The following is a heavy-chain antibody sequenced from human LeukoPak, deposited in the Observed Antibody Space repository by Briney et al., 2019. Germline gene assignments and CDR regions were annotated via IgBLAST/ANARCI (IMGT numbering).Heavy chain of an antibody. CDR2: ISRSGGST. CDR3: AKDGIRYSGYNTYYYFDY. D-gene: IGHD5-12*01. CDR1: GFTFSSYA. Sequence: GGSLRLSCAASGFTFSSYAMSWVRQAPGKGLEWVSAISRSGGSTYYADSVKGRFTISRDNSKNTLYLQMNSLRAEDTAVYYCAKDGIRYSGYNTYYYFDYWGQGTLVTVSS. J-gene: IGHJ4*02. V-gene: IGHV3-23*01.